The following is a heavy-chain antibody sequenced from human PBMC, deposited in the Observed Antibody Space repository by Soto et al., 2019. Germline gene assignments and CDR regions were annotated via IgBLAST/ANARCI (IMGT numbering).Heavy chain of an antibody. J-gene: IGHJ4*02. CDR3: ARSPSSCKSGRALAC. CDR2: INSDGSVT. Sequence: EVQLVESGGGLVQPGGSLRLSCAASAFTFNTYWMHWVRQAPGKGLVWVSRINSDGSVTNYADSVKGRFTISRDNAKDTVYPQMNSLRGEYTAVYYCARSPSSCKSGRALACGGQGPLVTVS. V-gene: IGHV3-74*01. CDR1: AFTFNTYW. D-gene: IGHD3-10*01.